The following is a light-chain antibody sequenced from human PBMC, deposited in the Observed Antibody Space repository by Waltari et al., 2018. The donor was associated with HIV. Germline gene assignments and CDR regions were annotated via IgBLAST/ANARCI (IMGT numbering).Light chain of an antibody. Sequence: QSVLPHPPSVSGAPGQRVTIPCTGNNSNIGANYDFHWYQQLPGTAPKLLIYGNTNRPSGVPDRFSGSKSGTSASLVITGLRAEDEADYYCQSYDSSLSGSEVFGGGTKLSVL. V-gene: IGLV1-40*01. J-gene: IGLJ2*01. CDR3: QSYDSSLSGSEV. CDR1: NSNIGANYD. CDR2: GNT.